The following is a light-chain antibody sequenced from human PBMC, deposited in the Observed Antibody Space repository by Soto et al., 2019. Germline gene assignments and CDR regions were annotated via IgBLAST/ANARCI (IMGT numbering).Light chain of an antibody. CDR1: SSDVGSYNL. CDR2: EVS. V-gene: IGLV2-23*02. CDR3: CSYAGSSTYYV. Sequence: QSALTXPAXVSGSPGQSITISCTGTSSDVGSYNLVSWYQQHPGKAPKLMIYEVSKRPSGVSNRFSGSKSGNTASLTISGLQAEDEADYYCCSYAGSSTYYVFGTGTKVTVL. J-gene: IGLJ1*01.